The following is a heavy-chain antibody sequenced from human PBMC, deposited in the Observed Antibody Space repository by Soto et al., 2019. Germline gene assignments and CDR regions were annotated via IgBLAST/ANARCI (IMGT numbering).Heavy chain of an antibody. CDR2: IYHTGTT. D-gene: IGHD5-18*01. Sequence: SETLSLTCTVSGGSINSGGYSWTWIRQPPGKGLEWIGFIYHTGTTYYNPSLKSRVTISADTSKNQFSLKLSSVTAADTAVYYCARGYGRNFDYWGQGTLVTVSS. V-gene: IGHV4-30-2*01. CDR1: GGSINSGGYS. J-gene: IGHJ4*02. CDR3: ARGYGRNFDY.